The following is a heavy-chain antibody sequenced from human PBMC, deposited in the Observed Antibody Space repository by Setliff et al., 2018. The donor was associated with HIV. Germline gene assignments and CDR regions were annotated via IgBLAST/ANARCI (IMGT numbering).Heavy chain of an antibody. CDR3: ARFARDPTD. Sequence: SCTVSGASITSSYWTWIRQSPGRGLEYLGYIYYSGDSNYSPSLKSRLSMSLDSSTSQFSLRLNSLTAADTAMYYCARFARDPTDWGRGILVTVSS. V-gene: IGHV4-59*08. CDR2: IYYSGDS. J-gene: IGHJ4*02. CDR1: GASITSSY.